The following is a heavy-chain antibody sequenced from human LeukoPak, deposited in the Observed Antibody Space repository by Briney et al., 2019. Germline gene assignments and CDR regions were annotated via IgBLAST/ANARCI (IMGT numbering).Heavy chain of an antibody. V-gene: IGHV3-15*01. CDR1: GFTFSNAW. J-gene: IGHJ4*02. D-gene: IGHD4-17*01. CDR3: TTHPPLSTVTAALDY. Sequence: GGSLRLSCAASGFTFSNAWMGWVRQAPGKGLEWVGRIKSKTDGGTTDYAAPVKGRFTISRDASKNTLYLQMNSLKTEYTAVYYCTTHPPLSTVTAALDYWGQGTLVTVSS. CDR2: IKSKTDGGTT.